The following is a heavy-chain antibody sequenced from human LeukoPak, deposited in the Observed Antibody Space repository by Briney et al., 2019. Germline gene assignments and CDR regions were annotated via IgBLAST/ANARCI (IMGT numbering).Heavy chain of an antibody. CDR1: GYSFTAYW. Sequence: GESLKISCRGSGYSFTAYWIAWVRQMPGKGLEWMATIYPGDSATTYSPSFQGQVTISADKSITTAYLQWSSLKALDAAMYYCARPAAGLGGFDYWGQGTLVTVSS. J-gene: IGHJ4*02. V-gene: IGHV5-51*01. CDR3: ARPAAGLGGFDY. D-gene: IGHD3-16*01. CDR2: IYPGDSAT.